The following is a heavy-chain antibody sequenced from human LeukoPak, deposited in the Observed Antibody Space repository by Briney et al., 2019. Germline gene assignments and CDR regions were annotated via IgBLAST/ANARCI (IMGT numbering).Heavy chain of an antibody. CDR1: GDSIRSNSYY. D-gene: IGHD5-24*01. CDR3: ARVGGGRDGYNYRAFDI. CDR2: IYYSGST. Sequence: PSETLSLTCNVSGDSIRSNSYYWGWIRQPPGKGLEWIGYIYYSGSTNYNPSLKSRVTISVDTSKNQFSLKLSSVTAADTAVYYCARVGGGRDGYNYRAFDIWGQGTMVTVSS. J-gene: IGHJ3*02. V-gene: IGHV4-61*05.